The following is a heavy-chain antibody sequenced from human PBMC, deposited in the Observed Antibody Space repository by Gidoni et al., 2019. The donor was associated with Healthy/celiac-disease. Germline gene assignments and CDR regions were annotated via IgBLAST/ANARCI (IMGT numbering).Heavy chain of an antibody. CDR1: GFTFDVYG. Sequence: EVLLVESGGTVLRPGWSLGLSCDASGFTFDVYGMTWVRQAPGKGLEWVSVINWNGDTTAYADSVKGRFTISRDNAKNSLYLQMNSRRAEDTALYYCARGRAALDYWGQGALVTVSS. J-gene: IGHJ4*02. V-gene: IGHV3-20*04. CDR2: INWNGDTT. D-gene: IGHD6-25*01. CDR3: ARGRAALDY.